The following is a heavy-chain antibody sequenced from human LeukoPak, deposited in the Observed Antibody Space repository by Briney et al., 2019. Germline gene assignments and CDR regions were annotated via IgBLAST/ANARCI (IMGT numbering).Heavy chain of an antibody. CDR2: ITGSGDST. Sequence: GGSLRLSCAASGFTSSDYAMTWVRQAPGKGLEWVSSITGSGDSTYYADSVKGRFTISRDNSKNTLYLQMNSLRAEDTAVYYCAKSRTGVYYFDYWGQGTLVTVSS. J-gene: IGHJ4*02. D-gene: IGHD3-10*01. CDR3: AKSRTGVYYFDY. V-gene: IGHV3-23*01. CDR1: GFTSSDYA.